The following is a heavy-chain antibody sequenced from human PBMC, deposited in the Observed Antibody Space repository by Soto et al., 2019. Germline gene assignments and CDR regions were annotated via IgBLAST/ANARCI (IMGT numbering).Heavy chain of an antibody. J-gene: IGHJ3*02. V-gene: IGHV3-21*01. D-gene: IGHD3-22*01. CDR2: ISSSSSYI. CDR1: GFTFSSYS. CDR3: ALYYYDSSGYPNVVDDAFDI. Sequence: GGSLRLSCAASGFTFSSYSINWVRQAPGKGLEWVSSISSSSSYIYYADSVKGRFTISRDNAKNSLYLQMNSLRAEDTAVYYCALYYYDSSGYPNVVDDAFDIWGQGTMVTVSS.